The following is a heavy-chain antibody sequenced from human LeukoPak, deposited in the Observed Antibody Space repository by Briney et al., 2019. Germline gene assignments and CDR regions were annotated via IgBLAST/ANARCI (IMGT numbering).Heavy chain of an antibody. CDR2: INPNSGGT. J-gene: IGHJ5*02. CDR3: ARDPGSYYPTWFDP. Sequence: GASVKVSCKASGYSFTDYYIHWVRQAPGQGLEWMGWINPNSGGTNYAQRFQGRVTMTRDTSISTAYIELSRLRSDDTAVYYCARDPGSYYPTWFDPWGQGTLVTVSS. D-gene: IGHD3-10*01. V-gene: IGHV1-2*02. CDR1: GYSFTDYY.